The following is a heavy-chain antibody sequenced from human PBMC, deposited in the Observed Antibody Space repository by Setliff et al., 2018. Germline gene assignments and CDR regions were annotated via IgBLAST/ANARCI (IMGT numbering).Heavy chain of an antibody. J-gene: IGHJ6*02. CDR1: GFTFSNFA. CDR3: AKIWVYYGMDV. V-gene: IGHV3-23*01. Sequence: GGSLRLSCAASGFTFSNFAMTWVRQAPGKGLEWVSGISGSGDKTYYADSVKGRFTISRDNSKNTLYLQMNSLRAEDTAIYYCAKIWVYYGMDVWGQGTTVTVSS. CDR2: ISGSGDKT. D-gene: IGHD3-16*01.